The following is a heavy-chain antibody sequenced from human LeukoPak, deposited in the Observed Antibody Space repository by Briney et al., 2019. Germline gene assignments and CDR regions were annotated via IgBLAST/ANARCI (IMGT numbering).Heavy chain of an antibody. D-gene: IGHD1-26*01. V-gene: IGHV1-69*05. J-gene: IGHJ3*02. CDR1: GGTFSSYA. CDR3: ARDGSPSVDAFDI. Sequence: GASVKVSCKASGGTFSSYAISWVRQAPGQGFEWMGGIIPIFGTANYAQKFQGRVTITTDESTSTAYMELSSLRSEDTAVYYCARDGSPSVDAFDIWGQGTMVTVSS. CDR2: IIPIFGTA.